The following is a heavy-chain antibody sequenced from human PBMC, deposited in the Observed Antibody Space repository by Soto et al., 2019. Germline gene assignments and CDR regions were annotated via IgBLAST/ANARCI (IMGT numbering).Heavy chain of an antibody. CDR3: GRGHDSNYDFWSGYSYYYYMDV. Sequence: SETLSLTCAVYGGSFSGYYLSWIRQPPGKGLEWIGEINHSGSTNYNPSLKSRVTISVDTSKNQFSLKLSSVTAADTAVYYCGRGHDSNYDFWSGYSYYYYMDVWGKGTTVTVSS. D-gene: IGHD3-3*01. V-gene: IGHV4-34*01. CDR2: INHSGST. CDR1: GGSFSGYY. J-gene: IGHJ6*03.